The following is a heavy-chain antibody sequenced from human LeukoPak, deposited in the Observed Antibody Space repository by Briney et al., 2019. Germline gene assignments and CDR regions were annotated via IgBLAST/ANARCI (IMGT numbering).Heavy chain of an antibody. CDR3: ATTFYDSSGYYLSYFDY. Sequence: SVKVSCEASVGTFSSYAISWVRQAPGQGLEWMGGIIPIFGTANYAQKFQGRVTITTDESTSTAYMELSSLRSEDTAVYYCATTFYDSSGYYLSYFDYWGQGTLVTVSS. D-gene: IGHD3-22*01. CDR1: VGTFSSYA. CDR2: IIPIFGTA. J-gene: IGHJ4*02. V-gene: IGHV1-69*05.